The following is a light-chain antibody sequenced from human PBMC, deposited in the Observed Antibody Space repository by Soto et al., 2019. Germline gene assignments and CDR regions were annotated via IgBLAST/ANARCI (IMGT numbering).Light chain of an antibody. V-gene: IGKV1-12*01. CDR3: LEFYSFLRP. CDR1: QDIGRR. CDR2: AAS. Sequence: DIQMTQSPSSVSASIGDRDTITCRASQDIGRRLAWFQQKPGKAPKYLIQAASSLQGGVPSTFSGSGSGTDFTLTINTLHPEDFATYYCLEFYSFLRPFGQGTKVDI. J-gene: IGKJ1*01.